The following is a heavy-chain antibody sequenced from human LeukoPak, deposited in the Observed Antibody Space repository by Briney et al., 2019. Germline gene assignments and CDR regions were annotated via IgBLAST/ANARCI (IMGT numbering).Heavy chain of an antibody. V-gene: IGHV1-46*01. D-gene: IGHD3-10*01. CDR1: GYTFTRYY. CDR2: INPSGGST. J-gene: IGHJ5*02. Sequence: ASVKVSCKASGYTFTRYYMNWVRQPPGQGLEWMGIINPSGGSTTYAQKFQGRVTMTRDTSTSTIYMEVSSLRSEDTAVYYCATSFRAVNWFDPWGQGTLVTVSS. CDR3: ATSFRAVNWFDP.